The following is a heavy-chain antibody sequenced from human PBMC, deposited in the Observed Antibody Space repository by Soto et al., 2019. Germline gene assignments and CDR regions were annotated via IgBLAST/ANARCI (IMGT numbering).Heavy chain of an antibody. CDR3: ARELEIRSLPFDY. J-gene: IGHJ4*02. V-gene: IGHV3-30-3*01. Sequence: PGGSLRLSCAASGFTFSSYSMHWVRQAPGKGLEWVAVISYDGSNKYYADSVKGRFTISRDNSKNTLYLQMNSLRAEDTAVYYCARELEIRSLPFDYCGQGTLVPVSS. CDR2: ISYDGSNK. D-gene: IGHD1-7*01. CDR1: GFTFSSYS.